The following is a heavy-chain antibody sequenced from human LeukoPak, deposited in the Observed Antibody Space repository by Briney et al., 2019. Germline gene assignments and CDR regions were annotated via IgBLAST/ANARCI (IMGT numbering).Heavy chain of an antibody. CDR3: AKNIVLNVYAPIV. D-gene: IGHD2-8*01. Sequence: PGGSLRLSCAASGFTFSTYAMSWVRQAPGKGLEWVSAISGGDGGTYYADSVKARFTISRDNSKNTLYLQMNSLGADDTAVYYCAKNIVLNVYAPIVWGQGTMVTVSS. CDR2: ISGGDGGT. CDR1: GFTFSTYA. J-gene: IGHJ3*01. V-gene: IGHV3-23*01.